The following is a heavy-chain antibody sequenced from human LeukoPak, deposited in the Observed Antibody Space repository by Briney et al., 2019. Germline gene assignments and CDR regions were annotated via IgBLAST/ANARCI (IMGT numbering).Heavy chain of an antibody. V-gene: IGHV1-2*02. CDR3: AENYYDSSGYYFDY. D-gene: IGHD3-22*01. J-gene: IGHJ4*02. CDR1: GYTFTGYY. Sequence: ASVKVSCKASGYTFTGYYMHWVRQALGQGLEWMGWINPNSGGTNYAQKFQGRVTMTRDTSISTAYMELSRLRSDDTAVYYCAENYYDSSGYYFDYWGQGTLVTVSS. CDR2: INPNSGGT.